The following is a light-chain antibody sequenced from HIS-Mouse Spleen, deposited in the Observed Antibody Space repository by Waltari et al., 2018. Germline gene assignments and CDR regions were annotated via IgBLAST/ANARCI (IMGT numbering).Light chain of an antibody. Sequence: NFMLTQPHSVSESPGKTVTISCTRSSGSIASNHVQWYQQRPGSAPTTVIYEDNQRPSGVPDRFSGSIDSSSNSASLTISGLKTEDEADYCCQSYDSSNVVFGGGTKLTVL. CDR3: QSYDSSNVV. V-gene: IGLV6-57*04. CDR1: SGSIASNH. CDR2: EDN. J-gene: IGLJ2*01.